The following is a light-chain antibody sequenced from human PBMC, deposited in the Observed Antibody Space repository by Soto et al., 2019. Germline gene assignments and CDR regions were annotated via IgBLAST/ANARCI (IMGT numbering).Light chain of an antibody. J-gene: IGKJ1*01. CDR3: QQYGSSPWT. CDR2: GAS. CDR1: QSVNIH. V-gene: IGKV3-20*01. Sequence: EIVMTQSPATLSVSPGERATLSCRASQSVNIHLAWYQQKPGQAPRLLIYGASNRATGIPDRFSGSGSGTDFTLTISRLEPEDFAVYYCQQYGSSPWTFGQGTKVDIK.